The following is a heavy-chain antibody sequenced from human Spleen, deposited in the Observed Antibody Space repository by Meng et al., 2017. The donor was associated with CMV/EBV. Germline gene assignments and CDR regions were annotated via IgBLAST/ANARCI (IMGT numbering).Heavy chain of an antibody. CDR1: GFTVSSKY. CDR3: ARAGLGYCSVTSCYNDY. J-gene: IGHJ4*02. CDR2: IYSGGYT. V-gene: IGHV3-66*01. D-gene: IGHD2-2*02. Sequence: GESLKISCAASGFTVSSKYLSWVRQAPGKGLEWVSVIYSGGYTYYAESVKGRFTISRDNAKNSLFLQMSSLRAEDTAMYYCARAGLGYCSVTSCYNDYWGQGTLVTVSS.